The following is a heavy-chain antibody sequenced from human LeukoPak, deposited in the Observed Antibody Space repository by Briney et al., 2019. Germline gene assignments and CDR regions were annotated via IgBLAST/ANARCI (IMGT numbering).Heavy chain of an antibody. CDR1: GFIFSSFA. D-gene: IGHD4-17*01. CDR3: AKSMTTVTPRAFDI. Sequence: QPGGSLRLSCAASGFIFSSFAMSWVRQAPGKGLEWVSAISGSGGSTYYADSVKGRFTISRDNSKNTLHLQMNGLRAEDTAVYYCAKSMTTVTPRAFDIWGQGAMVTVSS. V-gene: IGHV3-23*01. CDR2: ISGSGGST. J-gene: IGHJ3*02.